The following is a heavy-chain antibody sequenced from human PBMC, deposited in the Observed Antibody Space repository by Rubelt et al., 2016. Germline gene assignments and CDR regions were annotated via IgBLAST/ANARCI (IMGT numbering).Heavy chain of an antibody. V-gene: IGHV1-18*01. CDR2: ISAYNGNT. CDR1: GYTFTSYG. J-gene: IGHJ4*02. D-gene: IGHD3-10*01. CDR3: ARDPLPVRGVIMAPTH. Sequence: QVQLVQSGAEVKKPGASVKVSCKASGYTFTSYGISWVRQAPGQGLEWMGWISAYNGNTNYAQKLQGRVTMTPNTSTSTAYMELRSLRSDDTAVYYCARDPLPVRGVIMAPTHWGQGALVTVSS.